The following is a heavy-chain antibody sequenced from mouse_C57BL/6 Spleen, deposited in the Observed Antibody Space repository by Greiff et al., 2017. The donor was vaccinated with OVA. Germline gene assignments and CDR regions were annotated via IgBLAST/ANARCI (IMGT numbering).Heavy chain of an antibody. D-gene: IGHD4-1*01. J-gene: IGHJ1*03. CDR3: ARPWDWYFDV. CDR1: GYTFTSYW. V-gene: IGHV1-50*01. Sequence: QVHVKQPGAELVKPGASVKLSCKASGYTFTSYWMQWVKQRPGQGLEWIGEIDPSDSYTNYNQKFKGKATLTVDTSSSTAYMQLSSLTSEDSAVYYCARPWDWYFDVWGTGTTVTVSS. CDR2: IDPSDSYT.